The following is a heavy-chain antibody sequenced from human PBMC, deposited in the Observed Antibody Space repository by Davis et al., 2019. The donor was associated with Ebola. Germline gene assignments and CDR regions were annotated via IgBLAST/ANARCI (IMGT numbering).Heavy chain of an antibody. Sequence: GESLKISCVASGYTFSGYAMHWVRQAQGKGLGWVAVISYDGSNKYYADSVKGRFTISRDNSQNTLSLQMNSLRAEDKAVYYCAREMATTNDAFDIWGQGTMVSVSS. V-gene: IGHV3-30*04. CDR2: ISYDGSNK. J-gene: IGHJ3*02. D-gene: IGHD5-24*01. CDR3: AREMATTNDAFDI. CDR1: GYTFSGYA.